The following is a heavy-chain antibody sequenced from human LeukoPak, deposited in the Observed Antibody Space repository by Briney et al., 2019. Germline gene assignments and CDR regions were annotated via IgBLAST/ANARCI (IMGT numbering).Heavy chain of an antibody. J-gene: IGHJ4*02. D-gene: IGHD3-3*01. CDR2: ISAYNGNT. V-gene: IGHV1-18*01. CDR1: GYTFTSYG. CDR3: ARLGGITIFGVVTSYYFDY. Sequence: ASVKVSCKASGYTFTSYGISWVRQAPGQGLEWMGWISAYNGNTNYAQKLQGRVTMTTDTSTSTAYMELRSLRSDDTAVYYCARLGGITIFGVVTSYYFDYWGQGTLVTVSS.